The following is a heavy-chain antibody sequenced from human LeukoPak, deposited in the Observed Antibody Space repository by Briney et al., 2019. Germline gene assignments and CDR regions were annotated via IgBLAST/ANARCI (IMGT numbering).Heavy chain of an antibody. J-gene: IGHJ4*02. CDR1: GGSISSSSYY. V-gene: IGHV4-39*01. D-gene: IGHD2-15*01. CDR2: IYYSGST. Sequence: SETLSLSCTVSGGSISSSSYYWGWIRQPPGEGLERIGSIYYSGSTYYNPSLKSRVTISVDTSKNQCSLKLSTVTAADTAVYYCARLAERCSGGSCYVNFDYWGQGTLVTVSS. CDR3: ARLAERCSGGSCYVNFDY.